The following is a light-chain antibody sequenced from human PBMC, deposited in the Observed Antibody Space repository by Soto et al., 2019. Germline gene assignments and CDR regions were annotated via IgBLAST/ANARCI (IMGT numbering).Light chain of an antibody. CDR2: DAS. CDR1: QGIDTS. CDR3: QRLHGYPIT. V-gene: IGKV1-13*02. Sequence: AILLTQSPSSLSASVGDRVTITCRASQGIDTSLAWYQQKPGKAPKLLIYDASSFQSGVPSRFSGSGSGTHFTLTISSLRREDFATYSCQRLHGYPITFGQGTRLEI. J-gene: IGKJ5*01.